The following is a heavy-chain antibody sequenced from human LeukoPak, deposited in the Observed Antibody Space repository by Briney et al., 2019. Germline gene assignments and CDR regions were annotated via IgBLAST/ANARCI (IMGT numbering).Heavy chain of an antibody. V-gene: IGHV3-23*01. CDR3: AQQVGYCSSGSCYFTY. Sequence: GGSLRLSCTVSGFTFSDYAMHWLRQAPGKGLEWVSAISNTGGSTYYADSVKGRFTISRDKSKNTLSLQMNSLRAEDTAVYYCAQQVGYCSSGSCYFTYWGQGTLVTVSS. CDR2: ISNTGGST. CDR1: GFTFSDYA. J-gene: IGHJ1*01. D-gene: IGHD2-15*01.